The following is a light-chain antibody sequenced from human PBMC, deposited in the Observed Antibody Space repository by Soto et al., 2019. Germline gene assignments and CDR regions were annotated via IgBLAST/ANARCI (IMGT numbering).Light chain of an antibody. V-gene: IGKV3-20*01. J-gene: IGKJ1*01. CDR2: DAS. Sequence: EIVLAQSPATLSVSPGERATLSCRASQSMGSNLAWYQQKRGQAPRLLIYDASSGATGIPDRFSGSGSGTDFTLTISRQAPEYFADSYCQQNGTSPTFGQGTKVDIK. CDR3: QQNGTSPT. CDR1: QSMGSN.